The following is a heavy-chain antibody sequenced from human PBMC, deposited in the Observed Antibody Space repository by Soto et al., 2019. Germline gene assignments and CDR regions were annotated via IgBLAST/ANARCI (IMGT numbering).Heavy chain of an antibody. CDR1: GYTLSEFS. D-gene: IGHD3-16*01. J-gene: IGHJ3*02. V-gene: IGHV1-24*01. CDR3: ERGWGRNDASDI. CDR2: FDPEDGEA. Sequence: QVQLVQSGAEVKKPGASVKLSCKVYGYTLSEFSMHWVRQATGKGLEWMGSFDPEDGEAMYAQKFQGRVTMTEDTSTDTDYMELSSLRSQDTAVYYCERGWGRNDASDIWGQGTLVTVSS.